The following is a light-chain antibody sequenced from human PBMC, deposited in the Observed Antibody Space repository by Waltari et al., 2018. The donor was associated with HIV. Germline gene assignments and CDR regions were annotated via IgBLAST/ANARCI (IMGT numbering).Light chain of an antibody. CDR2: DVS. CDR1: TSDVGTYNY. Sequence: QSALAQPASVSGSPGQSITISCTGTTSDVGTYNYVSWYQQHPGKGPKLVIFDVSHRPSGISDRFSGSRSGNTASLTISGLRAEDEADYFCSSYSTNTNNSPWV. V-gene: IGLV2-14*03. CDR3: SSYSTNTNNSPWV. J-gene: IGLJ3*02.